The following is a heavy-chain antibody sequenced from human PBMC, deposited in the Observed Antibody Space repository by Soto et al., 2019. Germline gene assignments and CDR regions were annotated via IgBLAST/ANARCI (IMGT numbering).Heavy chain of an antibody. CDR1: GFTFSSYA. CDR2: ISGSGGST. CDR3: AKHEAGSSWYDY. D-gene: IGHD6-13*01. Sequence: GGSLRLSCAASGFTFSSYAMSWVRQAPGKGLEWVSAISGSGGSTYYADSVKGRFTISRDNSKNTLYLQMNSLRADDTAVYYCAKHEAGSSWYDYLGQGTLLNVSS. J-gene: IGHJ4*02. V-gene: IGHV3-23*01.